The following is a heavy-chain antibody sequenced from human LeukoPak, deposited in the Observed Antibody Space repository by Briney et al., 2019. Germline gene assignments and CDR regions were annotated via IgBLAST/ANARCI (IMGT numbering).Heavy chain of an antibody. D-gene: IGHD6-19*01. V-gene: IGHV3-30-3*01. Sequence: GGSLRLSCVGSGFVFSKYAVHWVRQAPGKGLEWVAVVSYDRDFKLYGDSVKGRFTISRDNSQNMLFLQMNDLRPQDAATYFCARDPYSHDSSGFSYFLQYWGQGTVVTVSS. CDR2: VSYDRDFK. J-gene: IGHJ4*02. CDR1: GFVFSKYA. CDR3: ARDPYSHDSSGFSYFLQY.